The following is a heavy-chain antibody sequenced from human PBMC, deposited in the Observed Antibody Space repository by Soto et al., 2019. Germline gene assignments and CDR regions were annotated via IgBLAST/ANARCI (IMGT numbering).Heavy chain of an antibody. CDR2: ISGSGGST. J-gene: IGHJ4*02. V-gene: IGHV3-23*01. CDR1: GFTFSSYA. Sequence: GGSLRLSCAASGFTFSSYAMSWVRQAPGKGLEWVSAISGSGGSTYYADSVKGRFTISRDNSKNTLYLQMNSLRAEDTAVYYCAKDRGIVVVVAATPYFDYWGQGTLVTVSS. CDR3: AKDRGIVVVVAATPYFDY. D-gene: IGHD2-15*01.